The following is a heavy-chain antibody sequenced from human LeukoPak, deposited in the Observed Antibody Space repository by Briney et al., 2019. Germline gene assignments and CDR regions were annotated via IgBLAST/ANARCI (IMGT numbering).Heavy chain of an antibody. J-gene: IGHJ5*02. V-gene: IGHV4-59*08. Sequence: SETLSLTCTVSGGSISIYYWSWIRQPPGKGLEWIGFIYYSGSTNYNPSLKSRVTISVDTSKNQFSLKLNSVTAADTAVYYCARPKSRLSWFDPWGQGTLVTVSS. CDR1: GGSISIYY. CDR2: IYYSGST. CDR3: ARPKSRLSWFDP.